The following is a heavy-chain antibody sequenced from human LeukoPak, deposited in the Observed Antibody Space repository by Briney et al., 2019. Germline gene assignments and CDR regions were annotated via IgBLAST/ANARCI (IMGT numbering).Heavy chain of an antibody. CDR3: ARAVRDRKYGYAFDI. CDR1: GGSISSYY. Sequence: PSETLSLTCTVSGGSISSYYWSWIRQPPGEGLEWIGYIYYTGSTNYNPSLKRRVTISVDTPNNQFSLKLSSVSAADTAVYYCARAVRDRKYGYAFDIWGQGTMVTVSS. CDR2: IYYTGST. D-gene: IGHD4-17*01. J-gene: IGHJ3*02. V-gene: IGHV4-59*01.